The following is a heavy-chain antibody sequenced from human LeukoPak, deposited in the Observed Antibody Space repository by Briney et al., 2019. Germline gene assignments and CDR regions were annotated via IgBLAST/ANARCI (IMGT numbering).Heavy chain of an antibody. Sequence: SGTLSLTCAVSGGSISSSNWWSWVRQPPGKGLEWIGYIYYSGSTNYNPSLKSRVTMSVDTSKNQFSLKLSSVTAADTAVYYCARDLEAAAFDIWGQGTMVTVSS. CDR3: ARDLEAAAFDI. D-gene: IGHD3-3*01. J-gene: IGHJ3*02. V-gene: IGHV4-4*02. CDR1: GGSISSSNW. CDR2: IYYSGST.